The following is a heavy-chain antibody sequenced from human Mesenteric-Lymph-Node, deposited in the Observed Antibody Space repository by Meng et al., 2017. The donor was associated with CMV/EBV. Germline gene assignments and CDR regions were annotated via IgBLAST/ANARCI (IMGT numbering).Heavy chain of an antibody. CDR2: ISSSSSYM. CDR3: ARDHSSSWYPGY. V-gene: IGHV3-21*01. J-gene: IGHJ4*02. CDR1: GFTFSSYN. D-gene: IGHD6-13*01. Sequence: GESLKISCAASGFTFSSYNMNWVRQAPGKGLEWVSSISSSSSYMYYADSVKGRFTISRDNSKNTLYLQMNSLRAEDTAVYYCARDHSSSWYPGYWGQGTLVTVSS.